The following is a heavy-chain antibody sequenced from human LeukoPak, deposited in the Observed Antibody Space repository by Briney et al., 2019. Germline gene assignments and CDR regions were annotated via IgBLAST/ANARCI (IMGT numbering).Heavy chain of an antibody. D-gene: IGHD3-10*01. CDR3: AILAGPGELLFPDSV. CDR1: GGSISSYY. J-gene: IGHJ4*02. CDR2: IYTSGST. V-gene: IGHV4-4*09. Sequence: SETLSLTCTVSGGSISSYYWSWIRQPPGKGLEWIGYIYTSGSTNYNPSLKSRVTIAVHTSKNQFSLKLSSVTAADTAVYYCAILAGPGELLFPDSVWGQGTLVTVSS.